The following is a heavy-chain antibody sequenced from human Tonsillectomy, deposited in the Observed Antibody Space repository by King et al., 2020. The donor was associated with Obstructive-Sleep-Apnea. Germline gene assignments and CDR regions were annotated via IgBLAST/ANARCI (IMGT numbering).Heavy chain of an antibody. Sequence: QLQESGPGLVKPSETLSLTCTVSGGSISSSSYYWGWIRQPPGKGLEGIGRIYYSGSTYYNPSLKSRVPISVDTSKNQFSLKLSSVTAADTAVYYCARAGKTYYDILTGYYPKAGYDYWGQGTLVTVSS. CDR1: GGSISSSSYY. V-gene: IGHV4-39*07. CDR2: IYYSGST. CDR3: ARAGKTYYDILTGYYPKAGYDY. J-gene: IGHJ4*02. D-gene: IGHD3-9*01.